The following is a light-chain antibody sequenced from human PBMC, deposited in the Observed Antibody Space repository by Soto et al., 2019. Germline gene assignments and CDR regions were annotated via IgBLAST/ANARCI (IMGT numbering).Light chain of an antibody. CDR1: QSIGTN. Sequence: VMTQSPATLSVSPGERAALSCRASQSIGTNLAWYQQRPGQAPRLLIYAASTRATGVPARFSGSGSGTDFTLTISSLQSEDFAVYHCQQYDHWPPFTFGPGTKVDIK. CDR3: QQYDHWPPFT. J-gene: IGKJ3*01. V-gene: IGKV3-15*01. CDR2: AAS.